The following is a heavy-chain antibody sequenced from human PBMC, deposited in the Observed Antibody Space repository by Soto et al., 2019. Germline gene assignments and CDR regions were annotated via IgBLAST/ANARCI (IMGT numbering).Heavy chain of an antibody. J-gene: IGHJ4*02. CDR1: GGSISSSSYY. Sequence: SETLSLTCTVSGGSISSSSYYWGWIRQPPGKGLEWIGSIYYSGSTYYNPSLKSRVTISVDTSKNQFSLKLSSVTAADTAVYYCARRETAAAGTGYFDYWGQG. CDR2: IYYSGST. D-gene: IGHD6-13*01. V-gene: IGHV4-39*01. CDR3: ARRETAAAGTGYFDY.